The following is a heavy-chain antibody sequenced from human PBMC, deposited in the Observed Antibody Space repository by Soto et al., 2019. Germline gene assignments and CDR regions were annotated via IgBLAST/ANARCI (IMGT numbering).Heavy chain of an antibody. J-gene: IGHJ6*02. CDR2: ISYDGSNK. CDR3: ARGTTTSAFSAMDV. CDR1: GFTCINNA. Sequence: VGSHRHSCAASGFTCINNAMGWVRQATGKGLEWVAVISYDGSNKYIAESVKGRFTISRDNSKNTLFLQMNSLRAEDTAVYYCARGTTTSAFSAMDVWGQGTTVTVSS. D-gene: IGHD1-1*01. V-gene: IGHV3-30-3*01.